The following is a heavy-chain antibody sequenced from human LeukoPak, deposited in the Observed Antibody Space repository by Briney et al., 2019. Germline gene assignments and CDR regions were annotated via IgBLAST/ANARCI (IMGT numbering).Heavy chain of an antibody. Sequence: GASVKVCCKASGYTFTSCGISWVRQAPGQGLEWMGWISAHNGNTNYAQKLQGRVTMTTDTSTSTAYMELRSLRSDDTAVYYCASGPSYYYDSSGYPEYFQHWGQGTLVTVSS. V-gene: IGHV1-18*01. CDR3: ASGPSYYYDSSGYPEYFQH. CDR1: GYTFTSCG. J-gene: IGHJ1*01. CDR2: ISAHNGNT. D-gene: IGHD3-22*01.